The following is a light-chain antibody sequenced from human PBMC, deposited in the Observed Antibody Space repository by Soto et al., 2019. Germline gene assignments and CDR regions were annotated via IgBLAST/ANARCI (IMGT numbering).Light chain of an antibody. Sequence: QAVVTQSPSASGTPGQRVTISCSGGASTIGRNYVYWYQQLPGTAPKLLIYRNSQRPSGVPDRFSGSKSGTSASLAISGLRSEDEADYYCAAWDDNLSGLYVFGAGTKLTVL. V-gene: IGLV1-47*01. J-gene: IGLJ1*01. CDR2: RNS. CDR3: AAWDDNLSGLYV. CDR1: ASTIGRNY.